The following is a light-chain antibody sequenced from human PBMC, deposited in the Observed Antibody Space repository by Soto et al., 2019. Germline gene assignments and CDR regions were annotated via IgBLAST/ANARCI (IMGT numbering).Light chain of an antibody. V-gene: IGLV1-40*01. CDR3: QSFDSRLFEKV. J-gene: IGLJ1*01. Sequence: QSVLTQPPSVSGAPGQRVTISCTGSSSNLGANYDVHWYQQQLPGTAPKLLIYGNNNRPSGVPDRFSGSKSGSSASLTLTVFQAEDEADDYCQSFDSRLFEKVFGTGTKVTVL. CDR1: SSNLGANYD. CDR2: GNN.